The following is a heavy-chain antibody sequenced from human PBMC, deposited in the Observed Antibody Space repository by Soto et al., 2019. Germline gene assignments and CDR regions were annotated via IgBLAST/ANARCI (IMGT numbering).Heavy chain of an antibody. Sequence: PSETLRLPWAVYGGSFSGYYWSWIRQPPGKGLERIGEINHSGSTNYNPSLKSRVTISVDTSKNQFSLKLSSVTAADTAVYYCASNPVQRWLQGWFDPWGQGTLVTVSS. CDR1: GGSFSGYY. CDR2: INHSGST. J-gene: IGHJ5*02. V-gene: IGHV4-34*01. D-gene: IGHD5-18*01. CDR3: ASNPVQRWLQGWFDP.